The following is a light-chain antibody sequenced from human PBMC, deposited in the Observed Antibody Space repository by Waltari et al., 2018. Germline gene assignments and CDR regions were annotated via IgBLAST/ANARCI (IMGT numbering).Light chain of an antibody. J-gene: IGKJ4*01. CDR1: QDISNY. Sequence: DIQMTQSPSSLSASVGDRVTITCQASQDISNYLNWYQQKPGKAPKLLIYDASNLETGVPSRFSGSGSGTDFTFTISSLEPEDFAVYYCQQRSNWPPSLTFGGGTKVEIK. CDR2: DAS. CDR3: QQRSNWPPSLT. V-gene: IGKV1-33*01.